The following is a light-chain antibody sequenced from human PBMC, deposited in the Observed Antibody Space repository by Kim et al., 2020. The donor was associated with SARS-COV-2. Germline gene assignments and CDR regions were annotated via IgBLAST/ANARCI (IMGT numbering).Light chain of an antibody. V-gene: IGKV1-5*03. CDR1: QSIVSN. CDR3: QHYFSYPLT. CDR2: EAS. J-gene: IGKJ4*01. Sequence: DIQMTQSPSTLSASIGDRVTITCRASQSIVSNLAWYQQKPGKGPKLLIYEASNLQSGVPSRFSGAQSGTESTLTISSLQPDDFATYYCQHYFSYPLTFGGGTKLEI.